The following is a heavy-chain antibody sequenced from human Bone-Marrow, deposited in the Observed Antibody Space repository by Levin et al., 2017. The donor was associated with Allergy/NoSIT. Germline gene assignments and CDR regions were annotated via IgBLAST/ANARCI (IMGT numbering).Heavy chain of an antibody. V-gene: IGHV3-23*01. Sequence: PAGGSLRLSCAASGFSFSSYGMTWVRQVPGKGLQWVSAISGSGGGGTTYYADSVKGRFTISRDNSKNTLYLQMNSLRAEDTAVYYCAKFGGTYVSSYDGMDVWGRGTAVTVSS. J-gene: IGHJ6*02. CDR3: AKFGGTYVSSYDGMDV. D-gene: IGHD1-26*01. CDR1: GFSFSSYG. CDR2: ISGSGGGGTT.